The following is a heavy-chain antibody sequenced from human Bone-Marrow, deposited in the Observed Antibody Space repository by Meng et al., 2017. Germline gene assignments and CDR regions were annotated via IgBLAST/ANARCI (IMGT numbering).Heavy chain of an antibody. V-gene: IGHV4-39*07. CDR1: GGSISSSSYY. Sequence: SETLSLTCTVSGGSISSSSYYWGWIRQPPGKGLEWIGSIYYSGSTYYNPSPKSRVTISVDTSKNQFSLKLSSVTAADTAVYYCARPRHYGSGIGNPANDYWGQGTLVTVSS. CDR2: IYYSGST. CDR3: ARPRHYGSGIGNPANDY. D-gene: IGHD3-10*01. J-gene: IGHJ4*02.